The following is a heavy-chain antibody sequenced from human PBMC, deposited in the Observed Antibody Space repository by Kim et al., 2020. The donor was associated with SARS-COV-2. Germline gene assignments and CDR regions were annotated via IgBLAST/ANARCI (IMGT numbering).Heavy chain of an antibody. V-gene: IGHV4-59*01. CDR1: GGSISSYY. CDR2: IYYSGST. CDR3: ARDREGVSI. J-gene: IGHJ4*02. Sequence: SETLSLTCTVSGGSISSYYWSWIRQPPGKGLEWIGYIYYSGSTNYNPSLKSRVTISVDTSKNQFSLKLSSVTAADTAVYYCARDREGVSIWGQGTLVTVS.